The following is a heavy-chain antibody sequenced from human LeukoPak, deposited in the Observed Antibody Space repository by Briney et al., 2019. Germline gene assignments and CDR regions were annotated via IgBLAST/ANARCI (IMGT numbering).Heavy chain of an antibody. J-gene: IGHJ6*02. V-gene: IGHV4-61*02. Sequence: SETLSLTCTVSGGSVSSGSYYWSWIRQPAGKGLEWIGRIYTSGSTNYNPSLKSRVTISVDTSKNQFSLKLSSVTAADTAVYYCARGCSYGTHYYCGMDVWGQGTTVTVPS. CDR2: IYTSGST. CDR3: ARGCSYGTHYYCGMDV. CDR1: GGSVSSGSYY. D-gene: IGHD5-18*01.